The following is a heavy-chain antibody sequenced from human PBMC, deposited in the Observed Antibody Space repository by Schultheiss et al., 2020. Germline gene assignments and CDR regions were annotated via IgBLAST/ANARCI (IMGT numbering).Heavy chain of an antibody. Sequence: SETLSLTCGVSGGSISSGGYSWSWIRQPPGKGLEWIGSIYYSGSTYYNPSLKSRVTISVDTSKNQFSLKLSSVTAADTAVYYCARQSGSWELRFDYWGQGTLVTVSS. V-gene: IGHV4-30-2*03. D-gene: IGHD1-26*01. CDR3: ARQSGSWELRFDY. CDR2: IYYSGST. CDR1: GGSISSGGYS. J-gene: IGHJ4*02.